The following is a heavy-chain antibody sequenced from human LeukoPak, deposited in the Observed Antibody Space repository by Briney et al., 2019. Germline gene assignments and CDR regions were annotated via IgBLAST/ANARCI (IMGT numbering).Heavy chain of an antibody. Sequence: SETLSLTCTVSGGSISSGGYYWSWIRQHPGKGLEWIGYIYYSGSTYYNPSLKSRVTISVDTSKNQFSLKLSSVTAADTAVYYCATVTSTTVTTPIFDYWGQGTLDTVSS. CDR2: IYYSGST. D-gene: IGHD4-11*01. J-gene: IGHJ4*02. CDR3: ATVTSTTVTTPIFDY. V-gene: IGHV4-31*03. CDR1: GGSISSGGYY.